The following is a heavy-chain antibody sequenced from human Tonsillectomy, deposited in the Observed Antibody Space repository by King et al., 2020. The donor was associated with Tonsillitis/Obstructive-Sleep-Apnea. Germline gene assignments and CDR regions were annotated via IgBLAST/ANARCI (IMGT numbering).Heavy chain of an antibody. CDR3: ARDGSWYGNFDL. D-gene: IGHD6-13*01. CDR1: GGSISSYY. J-gene: IGHJ2*01. Sequence: QLQESGPGLVKPSETLSLTCTVSGGSISSYYWSWIRQPPGRGLEWIGYIYYSWSTNYNPSLKSRVTISVDTSKNQFSLKLSSVTAADTAVYYCARDGSWYGNFDLWGRGTLVTVSS. V-gene: IGHV4-59*01. CDR2: IYYSWST.